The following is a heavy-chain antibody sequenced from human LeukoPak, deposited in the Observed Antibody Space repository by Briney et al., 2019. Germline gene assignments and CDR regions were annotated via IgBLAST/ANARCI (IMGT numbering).Heavy chain of an antibody. D-gene: IGHD3-10*01. Sequence: SETLFLTCTVSGGSISSYYWSWIRQPPGKGLEWIGYIYYSGSTNYNPSLKSRVTISVDTSKNQFSLKLSTVTAADTAVYYCARLVRGVIIGRYYYGMDVWGQGTTVTVSS. V-gene: IGHV4-59*01. CDR2: IYYSGST. CDR1: GGSISSYY. CDR3: ARLVRGVIIGRYYYGMDV. J-gene: IGHJ6*02.